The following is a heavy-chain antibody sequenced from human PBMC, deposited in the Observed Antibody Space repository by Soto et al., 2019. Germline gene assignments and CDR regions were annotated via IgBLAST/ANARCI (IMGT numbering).Heavy chain of an antibody. CDR2: ISAHNGNT. J-gene: IGHJ4*02. Sequence: QVHLVQSGAEVKKPGASVKVSCKGSGYGFTTYGITWVRQAPGQGLEWMAWISAHNGNTNYAQKLQGRVTVTRDTTPSPAYMELRRLRSDDTAVYYCARGRDGDYRGQGALVTVSS. D-gene: IGHD6-6*01. V-gene: IGHV1-18*01. CDR1: GYGFTTYG. CDR3: ARGRDGDY.